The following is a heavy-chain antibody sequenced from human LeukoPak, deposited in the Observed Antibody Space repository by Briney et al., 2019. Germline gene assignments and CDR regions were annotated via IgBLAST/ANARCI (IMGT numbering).Heavy chain of an antibody. CDR1: GFTFSDYY. J-gene: IGHJ4*02. CDR2: ISSSGSTI. CDR3: ARDRADILTGYYSRYFDY. V-gene: IGHV3-11*01. D-gene: IGHD3-9*01. Sequence: GGSLRLSCAVSGFTFSDYYMSWIRQAPGKGLEWVSYISSSGSTIYYADSVKGRFTISRENAKNSLYLQMNSLRAEDTAVYYCARDRADILTGYYSRYFDYWGQGTLVTVSS.